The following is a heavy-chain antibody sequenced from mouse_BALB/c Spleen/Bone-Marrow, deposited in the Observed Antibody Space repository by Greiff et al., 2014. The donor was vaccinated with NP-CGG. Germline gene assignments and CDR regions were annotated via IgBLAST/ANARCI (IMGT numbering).Heavy chain of an antibody. Sequence: DVMLVESGGGLVKPGGSLKLSCAASGFTFSSYAMSWVRQTPEKRLEWVATISSGGSYTYYPDSVKGRFTISRDNAKNTLYLQMSSLRSEDTAMYYCARHYYGSSYYFDYWGQGTTLTVPS. J-gene: IGHJ2*01. CDR2: ISSGGSYT. V-gene: IGHV5-9-1*01. D-gene: IGHD1-1*01. CDR1: GFTFSSYA. CDR3: ARHYYGSSYYFDY.